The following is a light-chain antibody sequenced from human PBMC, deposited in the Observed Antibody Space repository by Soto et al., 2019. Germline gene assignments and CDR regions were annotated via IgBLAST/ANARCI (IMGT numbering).Light chain of an antibody. V-gene: IGLV1-51*01. Sequence: QSVLTQPPSVSAAPGQKVTISCSGSSSNIGNNYVSWYQQLPGTAPKPLIYDNNKRPSGIPDRFSGSKSGTSATLGITGLQTGDEADYYCGTWDSSLSGVFGTGTKVTVL. CDR2: DNN. CDR1: SSNIGNNY. CDR3: GTWDSSLSGV. J-gene: IGLJ1*01.